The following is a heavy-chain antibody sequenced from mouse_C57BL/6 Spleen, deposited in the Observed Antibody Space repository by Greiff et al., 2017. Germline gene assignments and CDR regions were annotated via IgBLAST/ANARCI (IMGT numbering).Heavy chain of an antibody. J-gene: IGHJ3*01. D-gene: IGHD1-1*01. CDR3: ARPPYYYGSSSAWFAY. CDR2: INPSNGGT. Sequence: QVQLQQPGTELVKPGASVKLSCKASGYTFTSYWMHWVKQRPGQGLEWIGNINPSNGGTNYNEKFKSKATLTVDKSSSTAYMQLSSLTSEDSAVYYCARPPYYYGSSSAWFAYWGQGTLVTVSA. CDR1: GYTFTSYW. V-gene: IGHV1-53*01.